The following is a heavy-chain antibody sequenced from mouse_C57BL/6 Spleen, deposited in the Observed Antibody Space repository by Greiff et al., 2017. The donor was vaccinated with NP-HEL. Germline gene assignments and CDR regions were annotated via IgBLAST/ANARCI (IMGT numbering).Heavy chain of an antibody. D-gene: IGHD2-5*01. CDR3: ALYSNYVFDY. Sequence: QVQLKESGAELVKPGASVKISCKASGYAFSSYWMNWVKQRPGKGLEWIGQIYPGDGDTNYNGKFKGKATLTADKSSSTAYMQLSSLTSEDSAVYFCALYSNYVFDYWGQGTTLTVAS. CDR1: GYAFSSYW. J-gene: IGHJ2*01. V-gene: IGHV1-80*01. CDR2: IYPGDGDT.